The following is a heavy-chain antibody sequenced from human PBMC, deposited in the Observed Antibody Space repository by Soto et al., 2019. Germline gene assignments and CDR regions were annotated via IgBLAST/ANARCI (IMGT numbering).Heavy chain of an antibody. CDR3: ARDRKDIVVVPAAPDAFDI. CDR1: GFTFSSYG. D-gene: IGHD2-2*01. Sequence: SLRLSCAASGFTFSSYGMHWVRQAPGKGLEWVAVIWYDGSNKYYADSVKGRFTISRDNSKNTLYLQMNSLRAEDTAVYYCARDRKDIVVVPAAPDAFDIWGQGTMVTVSS. CDR2: IWYDGSNK. V-gene: IGHV3-33*01. J-gene: IGHJ3*02.